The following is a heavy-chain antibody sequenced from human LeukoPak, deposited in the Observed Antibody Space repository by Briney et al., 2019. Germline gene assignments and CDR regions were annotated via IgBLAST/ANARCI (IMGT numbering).Heavy chain of an antibody. CDR2: IWYDGSNK. J-gene: IGHJ3*02. CDR1: GFTFSSYG. Sequence: PGGSLRLSCAASGFTFSSYGMHWVRQAPGKGLEWVAVIWYDGSNKYYADSVKGRFTISRDNSKNTLYLQMNSLRAEDTAVYYCARDYYDSSGYETLNAFDIWGQGTMVTVSS. D-gene: IGHD3-22*01. V-gene: IGHV3-33*08. CDR3: ARDYYDSSGYETLNAFDI.